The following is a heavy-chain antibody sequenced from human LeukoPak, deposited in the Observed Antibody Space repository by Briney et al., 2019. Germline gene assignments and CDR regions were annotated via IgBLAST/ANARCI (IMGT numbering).Heavy chain of an antibody. CDR3: ARDALAATPFSGFDP. D-gene: IGHD2-15*01. J-gene: IGHJ5*02. V-gene: IGHV1-18*01. CDR1: GYTFTSYG. CDR2: ISAHNGNT. Sequence: GASVKVSCKASGYTFTSYGISWVRQAPGQGLEWMGWISAHNGNTNYAQKLQGRVTMTTDTSTSTAYMELRSLRSDDTAVYYCARDALAATPFSGFDPWGQGTLVTVSS.